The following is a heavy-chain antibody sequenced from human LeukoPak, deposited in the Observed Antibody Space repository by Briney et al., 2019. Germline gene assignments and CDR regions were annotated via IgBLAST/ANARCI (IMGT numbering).Heavy chain of an antibody. D-gene: IGHD3-22*01. CDR1: GGTFSSYA. Sequence: GASVKVSCKASGGTFSSYAISWVRQAPGQGLEWMGEIIPIFGTANYAQKFQGRVTITTDESTSTAYMELSRLRSGYTAVYFCASYYYDSSGYYVDYWGQGTLVTVSS. V-gene: IGHV1-69*05. CDR2: IIPIFGTA. J-gene: IGHJ4*02. CDR3: ASYYYDSSGYYVDY.